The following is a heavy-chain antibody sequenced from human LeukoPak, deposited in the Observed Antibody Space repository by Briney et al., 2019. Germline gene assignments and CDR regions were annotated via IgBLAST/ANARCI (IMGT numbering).Heavy chain of an antibody. V-gene: IGHV3-21*01. CDR3: ARDSGSWFGELNFDY. J-gene: IGHJ4*02. D-gene: IGHD3-10*01. CDR1: GFTFSSYS. CDR2: ISGSSSYI. Sequence: GGSLRLSCAASGFTFSSYSMNWVRQAPGKGLEWVSSISGSSSYIYYADSVKGRFTISRDNSKNTLYLQMSSLRAEDTAVYYCARDSGSWFGELNFDYWGQGTLVTVSS.